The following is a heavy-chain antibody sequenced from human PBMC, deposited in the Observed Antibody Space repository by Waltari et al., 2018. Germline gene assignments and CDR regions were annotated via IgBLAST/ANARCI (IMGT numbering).Heavy chain of an antibody. CDR3: ARVGKHGICRD. Sequence: QVQLVQSGAEVKKPGASVKVSCKASGYTFTSYYMHWVRQAPGQGLEWMGRTNPSGGSTSYAQKFQGRVTMTRDTSTSTVYMELSSLRSEDTAVYYCARVGKHGICRDWGQGTLVTVSS. J-gene: IGHJ4*02. CDR2: TNPSGGST. CDR1: GYTFTSYY. D-gene: IGHD2-15*01. V-gene: IGHV1-46*01.